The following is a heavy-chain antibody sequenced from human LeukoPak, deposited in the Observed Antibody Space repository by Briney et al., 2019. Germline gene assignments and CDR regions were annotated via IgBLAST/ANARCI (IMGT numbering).Heavy chain of an antibody. D-gene: IGHD3-16*01. Sequence: SLKVSCKAAVGTFSSYAISWVRQSPGQALEWMVGIIPIFGTANYAQKIQGRVTSTADEATSTAYMELSSLRSEDTAVYCWARGPGSGGVSFGYYYDGMDVWGKGTTVTVSS. J-gene: IGHJ6*04. CDR3: ARGPGSGGVSFGYYYDGMDV. CDR1: VGTFSSYA. V-gene: IGHV1-69*01. CDR2: IIPIFGTA.